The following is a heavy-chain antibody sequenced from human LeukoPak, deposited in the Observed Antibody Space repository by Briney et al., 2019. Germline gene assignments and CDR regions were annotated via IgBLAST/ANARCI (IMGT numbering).Heavy chain of an antibody. D-gene: IGHD1-26*01. CDR3: AKDKVVGWELYTFDY. CDR1: GITLSNYG. Sequence: GGSLTLSCAVSGITLSNYGMSWVRQAPGKGLEWVAGISGSGGSTNYADSVKGRFTISRDNPKNSLYLQMNSLRAEDTALYYCAKDKVVGWELYTFDYWGQGTLVTVSS. J-gene: IGHJ4*02. V-gene: IGHV3-23*01. CDR2: ISGSGGST.